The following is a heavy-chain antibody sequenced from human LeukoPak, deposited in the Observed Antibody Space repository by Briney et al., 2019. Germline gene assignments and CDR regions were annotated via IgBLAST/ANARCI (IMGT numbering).Heavy chain of an antibody. CDR2: IYNSGST. CDR1: AGSISSYY. V-gene: IGHV4-59*01. Sequence: SETLSLTSTDPAGSISSYYWSWIRQPPGKGLEWIGYIYNSGSTNYNPSLKSRVTTSVDTSKNKFSLMRSSVTAADTAVYYCARNFPSSSDAFDIWGQGTMVTVSS. J-gene: IGHJ3*02. CDR3: ARNFPSSSDAFDI. D-gene: IGHD6-6*01.